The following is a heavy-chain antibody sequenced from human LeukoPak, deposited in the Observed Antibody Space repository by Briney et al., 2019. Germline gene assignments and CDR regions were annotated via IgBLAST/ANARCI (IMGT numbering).Heavy chain of an antibody. CDR3: ARSITMIVAPDAFDI. V-gene: IGHV1-69*13. D-gene: IGHD3-22*01. Sequence: SVKVSCKASGGTFSSYAISWVRQAPGQGLEWMGGIIPIFGTANYAQKFQGRVTITADESTSTAYVELSSLRSEDTAVYYCARSITMIVAPDAFDIWGQGTMVTVSS. CDR1: GGTFSSYA. CDR2: IIPIFGTA. J-gene: IGHJ3*02.